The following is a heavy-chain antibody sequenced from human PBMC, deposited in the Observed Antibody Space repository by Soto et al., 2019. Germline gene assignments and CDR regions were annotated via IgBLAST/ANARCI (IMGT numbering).Heavy chain of an antibody. CDR2: IYHSGST. V-gene: IGHV4-4*02. D-gene: IGHD6-13*01. CDR3: ARDGRIAAAEGAFDI. CDR1: GGSISSSNW. J-gene: IGHJ3*02. Sequence: QVQLQESGPGLVKPSGTLSLTCAVSGGSISSSNWWSWVRQPPGKGLEWIGEIYHSGSTNYNPSLKRRVTISIEQYKHQFSLELSSVTAADTAVYYCARDGRIAAAEGAFDIWGQGTMVTVSS.